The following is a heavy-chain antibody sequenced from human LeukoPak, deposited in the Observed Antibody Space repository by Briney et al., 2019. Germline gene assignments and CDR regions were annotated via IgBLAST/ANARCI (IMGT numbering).Heavy chain of an antibody. CDR2: IYYSGST. CDR1: GGSISSYY. V-gene: IGHV4-59*01. Sequence: SETLSLTCTVSGGSISSYYWSWIRQAPGKGLEWIGYIYYSGSTNYNPSLKSRVTISVDTSKNQFSLKLSSVTAADTAVYYCARAFSQQLVLLDYWGQGTLVTVSS. CDR3: ARAFSQQLVLLDY. D-gene: IGHD6-13*01. J-gene: IGHJ4*02.